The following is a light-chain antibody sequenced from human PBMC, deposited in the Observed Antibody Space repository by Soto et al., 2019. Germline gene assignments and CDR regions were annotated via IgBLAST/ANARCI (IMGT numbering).Light chain of an antibody. CDR1: STDFENYNL. J-gene: IGLJ2*01. CDR3: SSYAGSSARVV. CDR2: EGT. V-gene: IGLV2-23*01. Sequence: QSALTQPASVSGSPGQSITISCTRSSTDFENYNLVSWYQHCPDKAPKLIIYEGTKRPSEISDRFSGSESDTTASLIISGLQPEDEADYYCSSYAGSSARVVFGGGTQLPS.